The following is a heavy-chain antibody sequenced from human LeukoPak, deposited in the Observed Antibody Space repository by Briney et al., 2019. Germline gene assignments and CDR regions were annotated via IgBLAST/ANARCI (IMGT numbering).Heavy chain of an antibody. D-gene: IGHD1-26*01. J-gene: IGHJ1*01. V-gene: IGHV1-2*06. CDR2: INPNSGGT. CDR3: AREWELLRKYLYH. Sequence: ASVKVSCKASGYTFTDYYLHWVRQAPGQGLEWMGRINPNSGGTTYAQNFKGRVTMTWDTSISTAYMELSRLRSDDTAVYYCAREWELLRKYLYHWGQGTLVTVSS. CDR1: GYTFTDYY.